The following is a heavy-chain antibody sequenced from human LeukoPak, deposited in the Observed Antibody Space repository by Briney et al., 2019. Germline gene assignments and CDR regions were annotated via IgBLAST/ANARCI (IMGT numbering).Heavy chain of an antibody. CDR3: ATAVPRIWFGELFDY. Sequence: ASVKVFCKVSGYTLTELSMHWVRQAPGKGLEWMGGFDPEDGETIYAQKFQGRVTMTEDTSTDAAYMELSSLRSEDTAVYYCATAVPRIWFGELFDYWGQGTLVTVSS. J-gene: IGHJ4*02. CDR2: FDPEDGET. D-gene: IGHD3-10*01. CDR1: GYTLTELS. V-gene: IGHV1-24*01.